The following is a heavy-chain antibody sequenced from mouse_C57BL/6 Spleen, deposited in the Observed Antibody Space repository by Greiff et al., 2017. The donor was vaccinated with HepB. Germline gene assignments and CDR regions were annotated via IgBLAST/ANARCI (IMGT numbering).Heavy chain of an antibody. Sequence: VQLQQSDAELVKPGASVKISCKVSGYTFTDHTIHWMKQRPEQGLEWIGTIYPRDGNTKYNEKFKGKATLTADKSSSTAYMQLNSLTSEDSAVYFCARTDSSGPYDMDGWGKGATVTVAS. D-gene: IGHD3-2*02. V-gene: IGHV1-78*01. CDR2: IYPRDGNT. CDR3: ARTDSSGPYDMDG. CDR1: GYTFTDHT. J-gene: IGHJ4*01.